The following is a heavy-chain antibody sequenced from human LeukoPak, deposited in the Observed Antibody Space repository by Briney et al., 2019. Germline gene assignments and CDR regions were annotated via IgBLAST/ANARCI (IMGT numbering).Heavy chain of an antibody. CDR2: ISSSSSYI. V-gene: IGHV3-21*01. CDR3: ARDYVGDPFDY. J-gene: IGHJ4*02. D-gene: IGHD3-10*01. Sequence: GGSLRLSCAASGFTFSSYSMNWVRQAPGKGLEWVSSISSSSSYIYYADSVKGRFTISRDNAKSSLYLQMNSLRAEDTAVYYCARDYVGDPFDYWGQGTLVTVSS. CDR1: GFTFSSYS.